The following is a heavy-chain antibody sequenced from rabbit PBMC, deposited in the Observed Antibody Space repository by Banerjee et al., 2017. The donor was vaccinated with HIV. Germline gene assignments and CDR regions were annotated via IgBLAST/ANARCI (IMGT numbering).Heavy chain of an antibody. Sequence: QEQLEESGGDLVKPEGSLTLTCTASGFSFNNKYVMCWVRQAPGKGLEWIACINSNTGNTVYATWAKGPFTISKTSSTTVTLQMTSLTAADTATYFCARRNSDGRDYGTLHLWGQGTLVTVS. CDR2: INSNTGNT. D-gene: IGHD2-1*01. J-gene: IGHJ3*01. V-gene: IGHV1S45*01. CDR1: GFSFNNKYV. CDR3: ARRNSDGRDYGTLHL.